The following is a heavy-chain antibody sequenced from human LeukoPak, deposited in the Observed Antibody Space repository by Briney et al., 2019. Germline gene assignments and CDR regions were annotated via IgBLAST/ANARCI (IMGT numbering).Heavy chain of an antibody. CDR2: IYYSGST. Sequence: KPSETLSLTCTVSGGSISSYYWSWIRQPPGKGLEWTGYIYYSGSTNYNPSLKSRVTISVDTSKNQFSLKLSSVTAADTAVYYCARGVAAAGTFYYGMDVWGQGTTVTVSS. J-gene: IGHJ6*02. D-gene: IGHD6-13*01. CDR3: ARGVAAAGTFYYGMDV. V-gene: IGHV4-59*01. CDR1: GGSISSYY.